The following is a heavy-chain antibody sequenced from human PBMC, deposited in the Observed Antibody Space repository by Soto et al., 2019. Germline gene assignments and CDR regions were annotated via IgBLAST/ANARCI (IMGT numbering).Heavy chain of an antibody. CDR3: AKDLLTYYYDSSLDY. D-gene: IGHD3-22*01. J-gene: IGHJ4*02. CDR2: ISYDGSNK. CDR1: GFTFSSYG. Sequence: GGSLRLSCAASGFTFSSYGMHWFRQAPGKGLEWVAVISYDGSNKYYADSVKGRFTISRDNSKNTLYLQMNSPRAEDTAVYYCAKDLLTYYYDSSLDYWGRGTLVTVSS. V-gene: IGHV3-30*18.